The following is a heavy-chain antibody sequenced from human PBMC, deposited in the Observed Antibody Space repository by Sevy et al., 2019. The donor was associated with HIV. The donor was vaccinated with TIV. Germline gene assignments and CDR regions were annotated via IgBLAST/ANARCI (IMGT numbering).Heavy chain of an antibody. D-gene: IGHD2-8*01. CDR2: LSFGCGRI. J-gene: IGHJ4*02. Sequence: GGYLRLSCVASGFNFNIYSMSWVRQAPGKGLEWVSTLSFGCGRINHADSVQGRFTMSRDDSKKTVYLEMNSLRAEDTAVYYCAREGCTRPHDHWGQGILVTVSS. V-gene: IGHV3-23*01. CDR1: GFNFNIYS. CDR3: AREGCTRPHDH.